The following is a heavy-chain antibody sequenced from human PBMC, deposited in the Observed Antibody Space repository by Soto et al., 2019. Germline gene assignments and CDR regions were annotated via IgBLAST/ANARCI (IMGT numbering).Heavy chain of an antibody. Sequence: SVKVSCKASGVTFSSYAISWVRQAPGQGLEWMGGIIPIFGTANYAQKFQGRVTITADESTSTAYMELSSLRSEDTAVYYCARAQYVGRWWFDPWGQGTLVTVSS. V-gene: IGHV1-69*13. D-gene: IGHD2-15*01. CDR1: GVTFSSYA. CDR3: ARAQYVGRWWFDP. J-gene: IGHJ5*02. CDR2: IIPIFGTA.